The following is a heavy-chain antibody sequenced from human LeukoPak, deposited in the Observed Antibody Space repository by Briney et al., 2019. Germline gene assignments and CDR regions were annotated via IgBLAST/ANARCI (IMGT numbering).Heavy chain of an antibody. CDR1: GYTFTSYD. V-gene: IGHV1-2*02. CDR2: INPNSGGA. CDR3: ARVPIRRHYESTGYYYEDP. D-gene: IGHD3-22*01. Sequence: ASVKVSCKASGYTFTSYDINWVRQATGQGLEWMGWINPNSGGANYAQKFQGRVTMTRDTSISTAYMELSRLRSDDTAVYYCARVPIRRHYESTGYYYEDPWGQGTLVTVSS. J-gene: IGHJ5*02.